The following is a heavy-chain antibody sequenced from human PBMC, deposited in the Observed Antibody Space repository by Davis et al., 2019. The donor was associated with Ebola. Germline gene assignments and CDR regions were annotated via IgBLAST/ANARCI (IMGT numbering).Heavy chain of an antibody. CDR3: ASRTDYYDSSGYYHYYYYDMDV. D-gene: IGHD3-22*01. V-gene: IGHV1-69*13. CDR2: IIPIFDTT. J-gene: IGHJ6*02. Sequence: SVKVSCKASGGTFSTSAISWVRQAPGPGLEWMGGIIPIFDTTNYAQKFQGRVTITADESTSTAYMELSSLRYEDTAVYYCASRTDYYDSSGYYHYYYYDMDVWGQGATVTVSS. CDR1: GGTFSTSA.